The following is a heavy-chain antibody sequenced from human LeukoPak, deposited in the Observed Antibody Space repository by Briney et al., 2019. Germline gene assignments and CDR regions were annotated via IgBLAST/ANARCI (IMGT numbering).Heavy chain of an antibody. CDR2: INSDGSST. CDR1: GFTFSSYW. CDR3: ARDFKLGYYFDY. J-gene: IGHJ4*02. Sequence: GGSLRLSCAASGFTFSSYWMHWVRQAPGKGLVWVSRINSDGSSTSYADSVKGRFTISRDNAKNTLYLQMNSLRAEDTAVYYRARDFKLGYYFDYWGQGTLVTVSS. D-gene: IGHD3-16*01. V-gene: IGHV3-74*01.